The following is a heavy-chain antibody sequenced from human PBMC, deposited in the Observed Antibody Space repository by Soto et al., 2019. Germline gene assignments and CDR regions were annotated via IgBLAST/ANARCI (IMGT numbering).Heavy chain of an antibody. J-gene: IGHJ4*02. Sequence: PSETLSLTCTVSGGSISSGGYYWSWIRQHPGKGLEWIGYIYYSGSTYYNPSLKSRVTISVDTSKNQFSLKLSSVTAADTAVYYCATNWNYPLLEPNAQYDYWGQGTLVTVSS. CDR1: GGSISSGGYY. CDR3: ATNWNYPLLEPNAQYDY. D-gene: IGHD1-7*01. V-gene: IGHV4-31*03. CDR2: IYYSGST.